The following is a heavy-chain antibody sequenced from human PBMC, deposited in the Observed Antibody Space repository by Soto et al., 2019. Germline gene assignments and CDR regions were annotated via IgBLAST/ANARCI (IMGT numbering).Heavy chain of an antibody. CDR1: GFSVGRLF. J-gene: IGHJ4*02. D-gene: IGHD3-3*01. V-gene: IGHV3-66*01. CDR3: ARDIFGGSYDFWH. CDR2: LFSDDNT. Sequence: GGSLRLSCTASGFSVGRLFMSWVRQAPGKGLEWVSVLFSDDNTYYADSVKGRFTISRDISKNTLFLEMNSLRAEDTAVYHCARDIFGGSYDFWHGGQGTLVTVS.